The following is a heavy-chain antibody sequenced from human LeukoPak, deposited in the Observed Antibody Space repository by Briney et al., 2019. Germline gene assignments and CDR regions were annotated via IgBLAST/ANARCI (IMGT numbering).Heavy chain of an antibody. CDR1: GFTFSSYW. Sequence: GGSLRLSCAASGFTFSSYWMHWVRQAPGKGLVWVSRINSDGSSTSYADSVKGRFTISRDNAKNTLYLQMYSLRAEDTAVYYCAVAGSSDYYFDYGGQGTLVTVSS. V-gene: IGHV3-74*01. CDR2: INSDGSST. J-gene: IGHJ4*02. D-gene: IGHD6-19*01. CDR3: AVAGSSDYYFDY.